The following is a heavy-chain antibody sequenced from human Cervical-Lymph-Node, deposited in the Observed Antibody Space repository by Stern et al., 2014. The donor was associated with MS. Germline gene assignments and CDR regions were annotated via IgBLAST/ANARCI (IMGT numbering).Heavy chain of an antibody. D-gene: IGHD3-22*01. Sequence: MQLVESGGGVVRPGRSLRLSCAASGFTFSSYGMHWVRKAPATGLQWVAFISYDGSNEYYADSVKGRFTISRDNSNNTLYLQTNSLREEDTAVYYCARGVYDIWGQGTLVTVSS. CDR2: ISYDGSNE. CDR3: ARGVYDI. J-gene: IGHJ4*02. V-gene: IGHV3-30*03. CDR1: GFTFSSYG.